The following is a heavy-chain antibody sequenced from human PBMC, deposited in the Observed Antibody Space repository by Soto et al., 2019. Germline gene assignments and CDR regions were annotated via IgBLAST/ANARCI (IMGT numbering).Heavy chain of an antibody. D-gene: IGHD3-3*01. J-gene: IGHJ3*02. CDR3: ARSFSHKDAFDI. CDR1: GYTFTSYG. V-gene: IGHV1-18*01. Sequence: ASVKVSCKSSGYTFTSYGISWVRQAPGQGLEWMGWISAYNGNTNYAQKLQGRVTMTTDTSTSTAYMELRSLRSDDTAVYYCARSFSHKDAFDIWGQGTMVTVSS. CDR2: ISAYNGNT.